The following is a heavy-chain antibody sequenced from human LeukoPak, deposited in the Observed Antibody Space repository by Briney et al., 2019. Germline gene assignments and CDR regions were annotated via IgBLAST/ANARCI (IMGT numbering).Heavy chain of an antibody. D-gene: IGHD3-10*01. CDR2: IYYSGST. V-gene: IGHV4-59*01. CDR3: ARGSSLFGEYPGAFDI. CDR1: GGSISSYY. Sequence: SETVSLTCTVSGGSISSYYWSWIRQPPGKGLEWIGYIYYSGSTNYNPSLKSRVTISVDTSKNQFSLKLSSVTAADTAVYYCARGSSLFGEYPGAFDIWGQGTMVTVSS. J-gene: IGHJ3*02.